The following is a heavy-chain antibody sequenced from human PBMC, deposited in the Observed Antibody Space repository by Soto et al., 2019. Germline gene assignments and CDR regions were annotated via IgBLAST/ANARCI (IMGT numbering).Heavy chain of an antibody. Sequence: ASVKVSCKASGYTFTSYGISWVRQAPGQGLEWMGWISAYNGNTNYAQKLQGRVTMTTDTSTSTAYMELRSLRSDDTAVYYCARDPLLLRYFDWLVDSDYYYGMDVWGQGTAVTVSS. CDR1: GYTFTSYG. CDR3: ARDPLLLRYFDWLVDSDYYYGMDV. D-gene: IGHD3-9*01. CDR2: ISAYNGNT. V-gene: IGHV1-18*01. J-gene: IGHJ6*02.